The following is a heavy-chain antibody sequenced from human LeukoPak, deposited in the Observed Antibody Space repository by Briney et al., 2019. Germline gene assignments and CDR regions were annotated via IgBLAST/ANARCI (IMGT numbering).Heavy chain of an antibody. D-gene: IGHD2-15*01. V-gene: IGHV4-34*01. CDR2: INHSGTT. CDR3: ARFSGSGGSRFDY. J-gene: IGHJ4*02. CDR1: GGTFSGFY. Sequence: SETLSLTGAVYGGTFSGFYWSWLRQPPGKGLEWIGEINHSGTTNYNPSLRSRVTISLDTSQSQFSLRLSSVTAADTAVYYCARFSGSGGSRFDYWDQGTLVTVSS.